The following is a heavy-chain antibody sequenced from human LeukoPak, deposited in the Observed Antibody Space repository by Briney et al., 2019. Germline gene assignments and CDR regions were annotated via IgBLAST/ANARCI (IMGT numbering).Heavy chain of an antibody. Sequence: SETLSLTCTVSGGSISSSSYNWGWIRQPPGKGLEWIGSVYYSGSTYYNPSLKSRVTMSVDTSKNQFSLKLSSVTAADMAVYYCARTRGYSYGYMDHWGQGTLVTVSS. CDR3: ARTRGYSYGYMDH. CDR1: GGSISSSSYN. CDR2: VYYSGST. D-gene: IGHD5-18*01. J-gene: IGHJ4*02. V-gene: IGHV4-39*01.